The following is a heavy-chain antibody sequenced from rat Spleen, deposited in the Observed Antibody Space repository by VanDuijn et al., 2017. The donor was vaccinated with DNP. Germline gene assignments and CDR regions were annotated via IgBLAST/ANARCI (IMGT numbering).Heavy chain of an antibody. CDR3: ARHPLYGGYMYFDS. J-gene: IGHJ2*01. D-gene: IGHD1-11*01. CDR1: GFTFSDYY. V-gene: IGHV5-22*01. CDR2: ISFDVGIT. Sequence: EVQLVESGGGLVQPGRSLKLSCAASGFTFSDYYMAWVRQAPTRGLELVAYISFDVGITYYGDSVKGRFTISRDNGKNTLYLQMDSLKSEDTATYYCARHPLYGGYMYFDSWGQGVMVTVSS.